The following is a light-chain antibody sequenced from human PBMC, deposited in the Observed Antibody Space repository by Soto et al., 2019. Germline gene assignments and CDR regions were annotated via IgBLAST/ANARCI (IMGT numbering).Light chain of an antibody. V-gene: IGKV1-39*01. J-gene: IGKJ1*01. Sequence: DIQMTQSPSSLSASVGDRVTITCRASQSISSYLNWYQQKPGKAPKLLIYAASIWQSGVPSRFSGSGSGTDFTLTISSLQPEDFATYYCQHSYSTPPVTFGQGTKVDIK. CDR3: QHSYSTPPVT. CDR1: QSISSY. CDR2: AAS.